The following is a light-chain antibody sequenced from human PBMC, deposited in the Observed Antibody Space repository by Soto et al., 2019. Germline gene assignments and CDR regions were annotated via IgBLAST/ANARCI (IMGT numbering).Light chain of an antibody. Sequence: EIVLTPSPATLSLSPGERATLSCRASQSVSSYLAWYQQKPGQAPRLLIYDASNRATGIPARFSGSGSGTDFTLTISSLAPEDFAVYYCQQGLTFGGGTKADIK. CDR3: QQGLT. V-gene: IGKV3-11*01. CDR2: DAS. J-gene: IGKJ4*01. CDR1: QSVSSY.